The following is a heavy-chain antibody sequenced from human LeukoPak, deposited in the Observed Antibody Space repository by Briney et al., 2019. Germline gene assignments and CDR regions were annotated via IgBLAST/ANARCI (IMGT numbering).Heavy chain of an antibody. CDR1: GVSISTYY. J-gene: IGHJ6*02. CDR3: ARSYDSRGYYYFGMDV. Sequence: PSETLSLTCTVSGVSISTYYWSWLRQPPGKGLEWIGFIYYSGTTNYNPSLKRRATISLDTSKKQFSLKLNSVTAADTAVYYCARSYDSRGYYYFGMDVWGQGTTVTVSS. V-gene: IGHV4-59*01. CDR2: IYYSGTT. D-gene: IGHD3-22*01.